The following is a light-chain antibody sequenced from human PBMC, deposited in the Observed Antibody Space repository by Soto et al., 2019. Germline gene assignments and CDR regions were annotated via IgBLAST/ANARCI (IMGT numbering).Light chain of an antibody. Sequence: DIQMTQSPSTLSASVADRVTITCRASQSISTWLAWYQQKPGKAPNLLIYDASSLESGVPSRFSGSGSGTEFTLTISSLQPDDFATYYCQQYNSYPLTFGGGTKVDI. V-gene: IGKV1-5*01. CDR3: QQYNSYPLT. CDR1: QSISTW. J-gene: IGKJ4*01. CDR2: DAS.